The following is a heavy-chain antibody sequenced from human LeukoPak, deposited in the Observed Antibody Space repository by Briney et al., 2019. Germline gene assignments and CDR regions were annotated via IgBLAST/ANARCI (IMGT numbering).Heavy chain of an antibody. Sequence: GGSLRLSCAASGLTFRNYAMSWVRQAPGKGLEWVSVICANDGNTYYADAVKGRFTISSDNSKDTLYLQMDSLRAEDTAVYYCAKGSGSSCYSPCDYWGQGILVTVSS. J-gene: IGHJ4*02. CDR2: ICANDGNT. CDR1: GLTFRNYA. CDR3: AKGSGSSCYSPCDY. V-gene: IGHV3-23*01. D-gene: IGHD2-15*01.